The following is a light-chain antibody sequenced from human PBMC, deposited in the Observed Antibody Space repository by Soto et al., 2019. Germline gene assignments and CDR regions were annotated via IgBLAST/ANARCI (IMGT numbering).Light chain of an antibody. CDR3: SSYTSSSTLGVV. J-gene: IGLJ2*01. CDR2: EVS. Sequence: QSALTQPASMSGSPGQSITISCTGTSSDVGGYNYVSWYQQHPGKAPKLMIYEVSNRPSGVSNRFSGSKSGNTASLTISGLQAEDEADYYCSSYTSSSTLGVVFGGGTKLTVL. CDR1: SSDVGGYNY. V-gene: IGLV2-14*01.